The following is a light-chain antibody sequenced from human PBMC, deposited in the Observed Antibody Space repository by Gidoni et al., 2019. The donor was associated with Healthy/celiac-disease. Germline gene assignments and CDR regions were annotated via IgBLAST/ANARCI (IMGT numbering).Light chain of an antibody. CDR1: QSISSY. V-gene: IGKV1-39*01. Sequence: DIQMTQSPSSLSASVGDRVTITCRASQSISSYLNWYQQKPGTAPKPLIYAASSLQSGVPSRFSGSGSGTDFTLTISSLQPEDFATYYCQQSYSTPRTFGQGTKVEIK. J-gene: IGKJ1*01. CDR2: AAS. CDR3: QQSYSTPRT.